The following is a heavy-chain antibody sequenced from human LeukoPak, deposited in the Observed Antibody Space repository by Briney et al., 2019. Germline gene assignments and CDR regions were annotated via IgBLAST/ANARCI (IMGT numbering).Heavy chain of an antibody. CDR3: AGGLFDY. Sequence: PGGSLRLSCAASGFTFRSYWMSWVRQAPGKGVEGVANKKQDGSEKYYVDSVKGRFTISRDNAKNSLYLQMNSLRAEDAAVYYCAGGLFDYWGQGTLVTVSS. CDR1: GFTFRSYW. J-gene: IGHJ4*02. CDR2: KKQDGSEK. V-gene: IGHV3-7*01.